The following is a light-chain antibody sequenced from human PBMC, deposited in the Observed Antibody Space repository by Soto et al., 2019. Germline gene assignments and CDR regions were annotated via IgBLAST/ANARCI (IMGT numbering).Light chain of an antibody. CDR3: QQYGSSPPIT. CDR1: QSVNSRY. V-gene: IGKV3-20*01. J-gene: IGKJ5*01. CDR2: GAS. Sequence: EIVLTQSPGTLSLSPGERATLSCRASQSVNSRYLAWYQQKPGQAPRFLIYGASSRATGIPGRFNGSGSGTDFTRTISRLEPEDFAVYYCQQYGSSPPITFGQGTRLEI.